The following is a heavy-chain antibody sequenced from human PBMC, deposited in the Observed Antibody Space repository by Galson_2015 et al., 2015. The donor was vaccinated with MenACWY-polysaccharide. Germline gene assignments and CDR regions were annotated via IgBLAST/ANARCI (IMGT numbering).Heavy chain of an antibody. CDR2: INPSGGGT. D-gene: IGHD4-17*01. CDR1: GYTFTSYY. J-gene: IGHJ6*02. Sequence: SVKVSCKASGYTFTSYYMHWVRQAPGQGLEWMGIINPSGGGTSYAQKFQGRVTMTRDTSTSTVYMELSSLRSEDTAVYYCARGPMTTVTPNYYYYGMDVWGQGTTVTVSS. CDR3: ARGPMTTVTPNYYYYGMDV. V-gene: IGHV1-46*01.